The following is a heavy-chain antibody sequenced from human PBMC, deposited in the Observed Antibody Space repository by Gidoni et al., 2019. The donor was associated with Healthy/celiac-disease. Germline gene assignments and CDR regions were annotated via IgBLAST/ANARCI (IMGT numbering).Heavy chain of an antibody. D-gene: IGHD5-18*01. V-gene: IGHV3-7*03. J-gene: IGHJ6*02. CDR1: GFPVSSYW. CDR2: IKQDGSEK. CDR3: ARDTATEGDGMDV. Sequence: EVQLVESGGGLVQPGGSLRFPCEASGFPVSSYWMSWVRQAPGKGLEWVANIKQDGSEKYYVDSVKGRFTISRDNAKNSLYLQMNSLRAEDTAVYYCARDTATEGDGMDVWGQGTTVTVSS.